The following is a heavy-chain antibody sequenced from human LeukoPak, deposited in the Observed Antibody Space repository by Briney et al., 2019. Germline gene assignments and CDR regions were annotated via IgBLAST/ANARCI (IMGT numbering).Heavy chain of an antibody. V-gene: IGHV3-33*06. CDR1: GFTFDGYG. CDR3: AKDESGTFDY. Sequence: GRSLRLSCAASGFTFDGYGMHWVRQAPGKGLEWVAVIWYDGSKKYYADSVKGRFTISRDNSKSTVYLQMDSLRAEDTAVYYCAKDESGTFDYWGQGTQVTVSS. CDR2: IWYDGSKK. J-gene: IGHJ4*02. D-gene: IGHD2-15*01.